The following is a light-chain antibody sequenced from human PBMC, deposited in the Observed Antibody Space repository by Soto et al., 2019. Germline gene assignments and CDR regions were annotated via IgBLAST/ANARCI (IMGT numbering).Light chain of an antibody. CDR3: QQTYITPFT. CDR2: AAS. Sequence: DIQMTQSPSSLSSSVGYIVTITCRASQSITDYLNWYQQKPGKAPKLLIYAASSLQSGVPSRFSASGSGTDFTLTISRLQPEDFATYFCQQTYITPFTFGQGTRLEI. J-gene: IGKJ5*01. V-gene: IGKV1-39*01. CDR1: QSITDY.